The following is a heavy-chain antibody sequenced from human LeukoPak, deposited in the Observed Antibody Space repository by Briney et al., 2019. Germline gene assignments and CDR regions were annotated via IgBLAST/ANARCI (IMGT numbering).Heavy chain of an antibody. CDR1: GGSISSGDYY. Sequence: SETLSLTCTVSGGSISSGDYYWSWIRQPPGKGLEWIGYIYYSGSTYYNPSLKSRVTISVDTSENQFSLKLSSVTAADTAVYYCARAWDTAMVDYWGQGTLVTVSS. CDR2: IYYSGST. J-gene: IGHJ4*02. D-gene: IGHD5-18*01. CDR3: ARAWDTAMVDY. V-gene: IGHV4-30-4*08.